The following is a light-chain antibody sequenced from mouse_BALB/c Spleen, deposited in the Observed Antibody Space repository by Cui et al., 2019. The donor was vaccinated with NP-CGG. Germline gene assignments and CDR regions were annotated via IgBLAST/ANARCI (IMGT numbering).Light chain of an antibody. Sequence: QAVVTQESALITPPGETVTLTCRSSIGAVTTSNYANWVQEIPDHLFTGLIGGTNNRAPGVPARFSGSLIGDKAALTITGAQTEDEAIYFCALWYSNHWVFGGGTKLTVL. CDR1: IGAVTTSNY. J-gene: IGLJ1*01. V-gene: IGLV1*01. CDR3: ALWYSNHWV. CDR2: GTN.